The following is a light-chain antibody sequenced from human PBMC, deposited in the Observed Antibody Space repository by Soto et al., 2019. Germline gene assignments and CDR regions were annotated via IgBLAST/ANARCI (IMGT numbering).Light chain of an antibody. V-gene: IGKV3-11*01. CDR3: QQRSNWPPFT. J-gene: IGKJ3*01. CDR1: QSVGNY. Sequence: EIVLTQSPPTLSLSPGDRATLSCRASQSVGNYLAWYQQKPGQAPRLLIYEASNRATGIPARFSGTGSGTDFTLTICSLEPEDFAVYYCQQRSNWPPFTFGPGTKVDIK. CDR2: EAS.